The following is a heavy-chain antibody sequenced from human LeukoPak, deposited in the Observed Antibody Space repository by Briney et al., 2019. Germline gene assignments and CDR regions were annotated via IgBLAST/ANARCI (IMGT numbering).Heavy chain of an antibody. Sequence: SETLSLTCTVAGGSISSYYWSWIRQPPGKGLEWIGYIYYSGSTDYNPSLKSRVTISVDTSKNQFSLKLSSVTAADTAVYYCASRVLGTYYYGMDVRGQGTTVTVSS. CDR1: GGSISSYY. V-gene: IGHV4-59*01. CDR2: IYYSGST. J-gene: IGHJ6*02. D-gene: IGHD2-8*01. CDR3: ASRVLGTYYYGMDV.